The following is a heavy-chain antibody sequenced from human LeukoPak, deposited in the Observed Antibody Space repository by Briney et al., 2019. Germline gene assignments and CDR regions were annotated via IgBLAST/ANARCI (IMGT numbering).Heavy chain of an antibody. V-gene: IGHV3-64*02. CDR1: GFTFRDYS. J-gene: IGHJ4*02. CDR3: TRGVAVSTSGWYDTFDY. CDR2: ISTDGSRI. Sequence: GGSLRLSCAASGFTFRDYSMYWIRQAPGKGLEYVSVISTDGSRIYYADSVKGRFTISRDNSKNTLYLQMGSLRAEDMAVYYCTRGVAVSTSGWYDTFDYWGQGALVTVSP. D-gene: IGHD6-19*01.